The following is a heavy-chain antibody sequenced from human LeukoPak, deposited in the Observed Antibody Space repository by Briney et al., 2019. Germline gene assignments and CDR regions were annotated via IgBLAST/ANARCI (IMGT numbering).Heavy chain of an antibody. CDR1: GFTFSDYY. J-gene: IGHJ4*02. CDR2: ISSSSSDI. CDR3: ARGRGCSSTGCYPDY. D-gene: IGHD2-2*01. V-gene: IGHV3-11*06. Sequence: GGSLRLSCAASGFTFSDYYMSWIRQAPGKGLEWVSSISSSSSDIYYAGSVKGRFTISRDNAKNSLFLQMNSLRAEDTAVYYCARGRGCSSTGCYPDYWGQGTLVTVSS.